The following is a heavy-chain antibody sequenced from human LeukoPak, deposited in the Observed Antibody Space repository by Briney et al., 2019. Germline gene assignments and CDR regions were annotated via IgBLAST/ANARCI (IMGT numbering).Heavy chain of an antibody. CDR2: FDVEDGET. CDR1: GHTLSDLS. D-gene: IGHD4-11*01. CDR3: VAEVIEVTMGDY. Sequence: ASVKVSCKVSGHTLSDLSIHWVRQSPGKGLKWMGGFDVEDGETIYAQEFEGRVTMTEDTATETAYMELSSLRSEDTAVYYCVAEVIEVTMGDYWGQGTLVSVSS. J-gene: IGHJ4*02. V-gene: IGHV1-24*01.